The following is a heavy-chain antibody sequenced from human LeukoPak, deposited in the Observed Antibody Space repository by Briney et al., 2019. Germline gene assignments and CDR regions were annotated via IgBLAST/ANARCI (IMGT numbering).Heavy chain of an antibody. V-gene: IGHV3-23*01. Sequence: GGSLRLSCAASGFTFRSYTMSWVRQAPGKGLEWVSGMSGTGTSTSYANSVKGRFTISRNNFNNTLFLQMDSLRSDDTAVYYCAREWEPLDYWGQGTLVTVSS. CDR3: AREWEPLDY. CDR1: GFTFRSYT. CDR2: MSGTGTST. D-gene: IGHD1-26*01. J-gene: IGHJ4*02.